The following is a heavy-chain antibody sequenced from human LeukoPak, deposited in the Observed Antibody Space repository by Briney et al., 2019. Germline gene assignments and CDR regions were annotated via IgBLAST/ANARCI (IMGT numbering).Heavy chain of an antibody. Sequence: PSETLSLTCSVSGGSISSSGYYWGWIRQPPGKGPEWIGSIYFTGSTYYNPSLKSRVTISVDTSNNHFSLKLSSVTAADTAVYYCARRGYYYNSWYFDSWGQGTLVTVSS. V-gene: IGHV4-39*01. D-gene: IGHD2/OR15-2a*01. CDR1: GGSISSSGYY. J-gene: IGHJ4*02. CDR2: IYFTGST. CDR3: ARRGYYYNSWYFDS.